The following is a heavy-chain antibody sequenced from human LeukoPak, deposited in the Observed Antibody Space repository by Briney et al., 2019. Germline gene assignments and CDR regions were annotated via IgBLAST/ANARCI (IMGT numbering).Heavy chain of an antibody. D-gene: IGHD3-10*01. J-gene: IGHJ4*02. V-gene: IGHV3-7*01. CDR3: AKDRGYQVATFDY. CDR1: GFTSSTAW. Sequence: GGSLRLSCEVSGFTSSTAWLTWVRQAPGKGLEWVADMRQDGSDKYYVDSVKGRFTISRDNAKNTFYLQMNSLRAEDTAVYYCAKDRGYQVATFDYWGQGTLVTVSS. CDR2: MRQDGSDK.